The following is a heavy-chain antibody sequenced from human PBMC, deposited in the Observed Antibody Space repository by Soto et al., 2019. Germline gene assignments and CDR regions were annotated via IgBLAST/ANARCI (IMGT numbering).Heavy chain of an antibody. CDR1: GFTFHNYW. J-gene: IGHJ6*02. Sequence: EVQLVESGGGLIQPGGSLRLSCAASGFTFHNYWMHWVRQVPGKGLVWVSRINSDGSATKYTESVQGRFSISRDNVKHTLCLQMNSLRVEDTAVYYCARDGLQELDYSYYGMGVWGQGTTVTVSS. CDR2: INSDGSAT. D-gene: IGHD6-13*01. CDR3: ARDGLQELDYSYYGMGV. V-gene: IGHV3-74*01.